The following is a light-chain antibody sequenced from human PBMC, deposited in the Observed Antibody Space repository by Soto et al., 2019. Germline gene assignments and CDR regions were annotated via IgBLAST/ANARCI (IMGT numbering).Light chain of an antibody. J-gene: IGKJ3*01. CDR2: RAS. V-gene: IGKV1-5*03. CDR3: QHYNTYSGT. Sequence: DIQMTQSPSTLSASVGDRVTITCRASQSINTWLAWYQQKPGKAPKLLIYRASTLESGVPSRFSVSGSVTEFTLTISSLQPDDFSTYYCQHYNTYSGTFGPGTKVDI. CDR1: QSINTW.